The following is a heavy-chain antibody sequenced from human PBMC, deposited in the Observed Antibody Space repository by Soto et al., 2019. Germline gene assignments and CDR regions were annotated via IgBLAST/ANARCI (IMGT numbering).Heavy chain of an antibody. J-gene: IGHJ4*02. CDR1: GYTFTSYY. V-gene: IGHV1-46*01. CDR2: INPSGGST. Sequence: ASVKVSCKASGYTFTSYYMHWVRQAPGQGLEWMGIINPSGGSTSYAQKFQGRVTMTRDTSTSTVSLKLSSVTAADTAVYYCARDRGPHDTYFDYWGQGTLVTVSS. CDR3: ARDRGPHDTYFDY. D-gene: IGHD3-16*01.